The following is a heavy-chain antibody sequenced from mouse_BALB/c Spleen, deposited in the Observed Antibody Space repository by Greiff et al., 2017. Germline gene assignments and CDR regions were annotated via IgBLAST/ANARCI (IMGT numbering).Heavy chain of an antibody. CDR2: IRNKANGYTT. J-gene: IGHJ1*01. CDR3: AREDYYGSSFDV. Sequence: EVKLVESGGGLVQPGGSLRLSCATSGFTFTDYYMSWVRQPPGKALEWLGFIRNKANGYTTEYSASVKGRFTISRDNSQSILYLQMNTLRAEDSATYYCAREDYYGSSFDVWGAGTTVTVSS. D-gene: IGHD1-1*01. CDR1: GFTFTDYY. V-gene: IGHV7-3*02.